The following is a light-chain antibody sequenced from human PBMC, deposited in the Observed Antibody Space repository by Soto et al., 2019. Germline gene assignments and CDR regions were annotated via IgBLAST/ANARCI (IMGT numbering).Light chain of an antibody. CDR2: GAS. CDR1: QSVSID. J-gene: IGKJ4*01. CDR3: QQRSNWPPIT. V-gene: IGKV3-15*01. Sequence: DIVVTPSPATLSESPVERAPLSCRASQSVSIDLAWYQQTPGQAPRLLIYGASTRATCIPVRFSGSASGTEFTLTISSLQYEDFAVYYCQQRSNWPPITFGGGTKVDIK.